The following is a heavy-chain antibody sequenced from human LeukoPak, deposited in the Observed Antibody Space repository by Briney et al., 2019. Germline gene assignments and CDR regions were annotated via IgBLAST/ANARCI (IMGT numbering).Heavy chain of an antibody. CDR3: AKVGAVAAVEN. CDR2: IYTGETT. Sequence: GGSLRLSCAASGFTVSSKYMSWVRQAPGKGLEWVSVIYTGETTYYADSVRGRFTISRDNSKNTLYLQMDGLRVEDTAVYYCAKVGAVAAVENWGQGTLVTVSS. J-gene: IGHJ4*02. D-gene: IGHD6-19*01. CDR1: GFTVSSKY. V-gene: IGHV3-66*01.